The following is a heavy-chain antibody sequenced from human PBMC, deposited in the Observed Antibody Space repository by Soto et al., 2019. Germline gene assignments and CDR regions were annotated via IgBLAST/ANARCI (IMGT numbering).Heavy chain of an antibody. CDR1: GGTFGSYA. D-gene: IGHD3-9*01. V-gene: IGHV1-69*13. Sequence: ASVKVSCKASGGTFGSYAISWVRQAPGQGLEWMGGIIPIFGTANYAQKFQGRVTITADESTSTAYMELSSLRSEDTAVYYCARVLRYFDWLPQVEYYFDYWGQGTLVTVSS. CDR3: ARVLRYFDWLPQVEYYFDY. J-gene: IGHJ4*02. CDR2: IIPIFGTA.